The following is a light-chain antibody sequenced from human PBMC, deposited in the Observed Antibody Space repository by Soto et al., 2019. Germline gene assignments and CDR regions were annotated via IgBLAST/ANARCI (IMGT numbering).Light chain of an antibody. CDR2: DVS. CDR1: SSDIGGYNY. Sequence: QSALTQPASVSGSPGQSITISCSGTSSDIGGYNYVSWYQHHPGKAPKLIIYDVSKRPSGVSNRFSGSKSGNTASLTVSGLQAEDEADYYCSSFANGGTLVFGGGTKVTVL. V-gene: IGLV2-14*03. CDR3: SSFANGGTLV. J-gene: IGLJ2*01.